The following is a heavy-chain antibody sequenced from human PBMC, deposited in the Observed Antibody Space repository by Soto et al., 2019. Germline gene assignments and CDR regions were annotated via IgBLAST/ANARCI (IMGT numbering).Heavy chain of an antibody. D-gene: IGHD3-10*01. V-gene: IGHV1-18*01. CDR3: ARVDNYYGSGSYYIPVDY. J-gene: IGHJ4*02. CDR2: ISAYNGNT. CDR1: GYTFTSYG. Sequence: ASVKVSCKASGYTFTSYGISWVRQAPGQGLEWMGWISAYNGNTNYAQKLQGRVTMTTDTSTSTAYMELRSLRSDDTAVYYCARVDNYYGSGSYYIPVDYWGLGTLVTVSS.